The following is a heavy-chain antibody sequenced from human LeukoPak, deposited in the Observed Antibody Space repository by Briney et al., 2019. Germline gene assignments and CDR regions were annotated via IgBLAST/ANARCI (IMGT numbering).Heavy chain of an antibody. Sequence: GASVKVSCKASGYTFTGYYMHWVRQAPGQGLEWMGWINPNSGGTNYAQKFQGRVTMTRDTSISTAYMELSRLRSDDTAVYYCARDLDIVVVVADVGWFDPWGQGTLVTVSS. CDR1: GYTFTGYY. CDR3: ARDLDIVVVVADVGWFDP. D-gene: IGHD2-15*01. V-gene: IGHV1-2*02. CDR2: INPNSGGT. J-gene: IGHJ5*02.